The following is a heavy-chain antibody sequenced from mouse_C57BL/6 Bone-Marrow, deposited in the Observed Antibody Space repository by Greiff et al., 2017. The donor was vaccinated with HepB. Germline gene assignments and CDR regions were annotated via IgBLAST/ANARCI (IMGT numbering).Heavy chain of an antibody. V-gene: IGHV5-2*03. CDR3: ARGMVTRGVDY. J-gene: IGHJ2*01. CDR1: EYEFPSHD. CDR2: INSDGGST. Sequence: EVKVEESGGGLVQPGESLKLSCESNEYEFPSHDMSWVRKTPEQRLELVAAINSDGGSTYYPDTMERRFIISRDNTKKTLYLQMSSLRSEDTALYYCARGMVTRGVDYWGQGTTLTVSS. D-gene: IGHD2-2*01.